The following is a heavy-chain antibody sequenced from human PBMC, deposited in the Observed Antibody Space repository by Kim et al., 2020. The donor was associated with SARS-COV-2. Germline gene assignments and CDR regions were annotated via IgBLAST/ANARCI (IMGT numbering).Heavy chain of an antibody. Sequence: GGSLRLSCAASGFTFSSYWMSWVRQAPGKGLEWVANIKQDGSEKYYVDSVKGRFTISRDNAKNSLYLQMNSLRAEDTAVYYCARDSSGSYADYGMDVWGQGTTVTVSS. J-gene: IGHJ6*02. CDR2: IKQDGSEK. D-gene: IGHD3-10*01. CDR1: GFTFSSYW. V-gene: IGHV3-7*03. CDR3: ARDSSGSYADYGMDV.